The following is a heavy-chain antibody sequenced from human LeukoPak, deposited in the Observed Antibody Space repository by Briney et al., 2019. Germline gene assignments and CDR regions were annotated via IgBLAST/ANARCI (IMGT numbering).Heavy chain of an antibody. CDR2: INHSGST. CDR1: GGSFSGYY. V-gene: IGHV4-34*01. CDR3: ARVRYFDWLPFGYFDY. D-gene: IGHD3-9*01. Sequence: PSETLSLTCAVYGGSFSGYYWSWIRQPPGKGLEWIGEINHSGSTNYNPSLKSRVTISVDTSKNQFSLKLSSVTAADTAVYYCARVRYFDWLPFGYFDYWGQGTLVTVSS. J-gene: IGHJ4*02.